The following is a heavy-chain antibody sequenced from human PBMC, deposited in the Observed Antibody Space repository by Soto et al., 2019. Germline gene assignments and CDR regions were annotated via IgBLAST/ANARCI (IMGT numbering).Heavy chain of an antibody. CDR3: AREGYCSSTSFYSFDY. Sequence: EVQLVESGGGLVQPGGSLRLSCAASGFTFSSSAMHWVRQAPGKGLESVSAISSNGGSTYYANAVKGSFTIARDNSKITLYLQMGRLRAEDMAVYYCAREGYCSSTSFYSFDYWGQGTLVTVSA. CDR1: GFTFSSSA. CDR2: ISSNGGST. V-gene: IGHV3-64*01. J-gene: IGHJ4*02. D-gene: IGHD2-2*01.